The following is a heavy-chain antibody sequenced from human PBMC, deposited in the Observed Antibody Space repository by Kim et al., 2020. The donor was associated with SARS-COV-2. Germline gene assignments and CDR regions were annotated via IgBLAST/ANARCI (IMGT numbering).Heavy chain of an antibody. Sequence: GGSLRLSCKASGGTFSNYAINWVRQAPGQGHEWMGGIIPIIGVANYAQNFQGRVTITADESTSTADMELNSLKSEETALYYCVRSTGYDSYYDYGMDVWGQETTVTVSS. D-gene: IGHD5-12*01. CDR3: VRSTGYDSYYDYGMDV. CDR2: IIPIIGVA. V-gene: IGHV1-69*01. CDR1: GGTFSNYA. J-gene: IGHJ6*02.